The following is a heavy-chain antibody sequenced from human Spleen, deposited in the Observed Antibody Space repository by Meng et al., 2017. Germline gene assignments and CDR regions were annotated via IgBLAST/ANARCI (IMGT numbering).Heavy chain of an antibody. CDR2: INAGNGNT. CDR1: GYIFTDYA. V-gene: IGHV1-3*01. Sequence: QVQLVQSGAEVKKPGASVKVSCKASGYIFTDYAMYWVRQAPGQRLEWMGWINAGNGNTKYSQKFQARVSITRDTSATTAYMELRRLRSEDTGVYYCARGTPGRSYSDYWGPGTLVTVSS. J-gene: IGHJ4*02. CDR3: ARGTPGRSYSDY. D-gene: IGHD3-10*01.